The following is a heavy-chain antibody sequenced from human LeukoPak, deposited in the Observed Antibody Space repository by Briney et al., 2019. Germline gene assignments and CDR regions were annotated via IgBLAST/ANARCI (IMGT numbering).Heavy chain of an antibody. CDR2: IYTSGST. D-gene: IGHD1-26*01. Sequence: PSQTLSLTCTVSGGSISSGSYYWSWIRQPAGKGLEWIGRIYTSGSTNYNPSLKSRVTISVDTSKNQFSLKLSSVTAADTAVYFCATNRVGTYDRPFDIWGQGTMVTVSS. CDR3: ATNRVGTYDRPFDI. CDR1: GGSISSGSYY. J-gene: IGHJ3*02. V-gene: IGHV4-61*02.